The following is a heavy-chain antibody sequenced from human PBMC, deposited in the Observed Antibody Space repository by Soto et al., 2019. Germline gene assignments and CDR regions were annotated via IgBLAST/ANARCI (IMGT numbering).Heavy chain of an antibody. CDR2: IYYSGST. J-gene: IGHJ4*02. CDR3: ARDPHYDFWSGYYDY. D-gene: IGHD3-3*01. Sequence: SETLSLTCTVSGGSISSYYWSWIRQPPGKGLEWIGYIYYSGSTNYNPSLKSRVTISVDTSKNQFSLKLSSVTAADTAVYYCARDPHYDFWSGYYDYWGQGTLVTVSS. CDR1: GGSISSYY. V-gene: IGHV4-59*01.